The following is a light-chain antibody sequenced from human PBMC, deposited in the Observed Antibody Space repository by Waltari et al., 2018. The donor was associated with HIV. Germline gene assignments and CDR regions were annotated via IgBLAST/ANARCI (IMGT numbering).Light chain of an antibody. CDR3: SSYTSSSTYV. V-gene: IGLV2-14*03. Sequence: QSALTQPASVSGSPGPSITISCTGTGSHVGGSHYGSWYQHHPGKAPKLMIYDVSNRPSGVSNRFSGSKSGNTASLTISGLQAEDEADYYCSSYTSSSTYVFGTGTKVTVL. CDR2: DVS. J-gene: IGLJ1*01. CDR1: GSHVGGSHY.